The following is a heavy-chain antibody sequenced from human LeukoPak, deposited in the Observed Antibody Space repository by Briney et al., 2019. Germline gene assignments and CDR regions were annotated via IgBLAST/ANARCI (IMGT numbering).Heavy chain of an antibody. V-gene: IGHV3-30*04. CDR3: VTESGWLFDF. CDR2: ISYDGSNK. Sequence: LPGGSLRLSCAASGFTFSSYAMHWVRQAPGKGLEWVAVISYDGSNKYYADSVKGRFTISRDNSKNTLYLQMNSLRAEDTAVYYCVTESGWLFDFWGQGTLVTVSS. CDR1: GFTFSSYA. D-gene: IGHD6-19*01. J-gene: IGHJ4*02.